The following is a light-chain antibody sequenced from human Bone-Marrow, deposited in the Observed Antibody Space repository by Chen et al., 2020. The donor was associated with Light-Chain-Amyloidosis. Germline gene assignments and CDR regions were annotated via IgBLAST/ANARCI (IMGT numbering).Light chain of an antibody. J-gene: IGLJ3*02. CDR2: DDS. CDR1: HFVTKS. V-gene: IGLV3-21*02. CDR3: QVWDRSSDRPV. Sequence: SYVLTHSPSVSVAPGQTARILCGGDHFVTKSVHWYQQKEGQAPVLVIYDDSDRPSGIPERFSGSNSDHTATLTISRVEAGDEADYYCQVWDRSSDRPVFGGGTKLTVL.